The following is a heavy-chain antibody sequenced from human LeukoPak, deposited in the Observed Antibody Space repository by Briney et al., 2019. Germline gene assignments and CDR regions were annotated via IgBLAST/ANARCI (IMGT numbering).Heavy chain of an antibody. CDR3: ATFNIVVVPAVDDAFDI. CDR2: FDPEDGET. Sequence: ASVKVSCKVSGYTLTELSMHWGRQAPGKGLEWMGGFDPEDGETIYAQKFQGRVTMTEDTSTDTAYMELSSLRSEDTAVYYCATFNIVVVPAVDDAFDIWGQGTMVTVSS. CDR1: GYTLTELS. J-gene: IGHJ3*02. D-gene: IGHD2-2*01. V-gene: IGHV1-24*01.